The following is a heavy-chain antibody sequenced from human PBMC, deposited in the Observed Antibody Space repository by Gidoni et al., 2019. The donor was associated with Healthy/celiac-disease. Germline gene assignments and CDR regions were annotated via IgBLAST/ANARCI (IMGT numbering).Heavy chain of an antibody. J-gene: IGHJ4*02. CDR3: ARVGAAAGQFDY. Sequence: QVQLQASGPGLVKPSETLSLTCTVSGGSISSYYWSWIRQPPGKGLEWIGYIYYSGSTNYNPSLKSRVTISVDTSKNQFSLKLSSVTAADTAVYYCARVGAAAGQFDYWGQGTLVTVSS. V-gene: IGHV4-59*01. D-gene: IGHD6-13*01. CDR1: GGSISSYY. CDR2: IYYSGST.